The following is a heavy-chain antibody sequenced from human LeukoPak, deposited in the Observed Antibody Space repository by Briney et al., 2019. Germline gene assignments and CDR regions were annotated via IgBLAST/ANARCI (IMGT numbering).Heavy chain of an antibody. CDR2: VSLSGLT. Sequence: SETLSLTCGVSGGSITSTNWWSWVRQPPGQDLEWIGEVSLSGLTNYNPSLSSRVIMALDTSKNHLSLHLTSVTAADTAVYYCSRENGAFSPFGYWGQGYLVTVLS. V-gene: IGHV4-4*02. J-gene: IGHJ4*02. CDR1: GGSITSTNW. D-gene: IGHD2-8*01. CDR3: SRENGAFSPFGY.